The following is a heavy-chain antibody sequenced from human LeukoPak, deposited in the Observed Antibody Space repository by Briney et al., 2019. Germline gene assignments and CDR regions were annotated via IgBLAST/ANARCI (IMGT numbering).Heavy chain of an antibody. Sequence: GGPLRLSCAASGFTFSSYGMSWVRQAPGKGLEWVSAISGSGGSTYYADSVKGRFTISRDNSKNTLYLQMNSLRAEDTAVYYCAKSYDILTGYLDYWGQGTLVTVSS. CDR2: ISGSGGST. CDR3: AKSYDILTGYLDY. CDR1: GFTFSSYG. J-gene: IGHJ4*02. V-gene: IGHV3-23*01. D-gene: IGHD3-9*01.